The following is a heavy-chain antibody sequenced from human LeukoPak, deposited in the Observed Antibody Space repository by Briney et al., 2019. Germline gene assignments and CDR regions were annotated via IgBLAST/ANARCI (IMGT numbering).Heavy chain of an antibody. Sequence: ASVTVSCKASGYTFTSYGISWVRQAPGQGLEWMGWISAYNGNTNYAQKLQGRVTMTTDTSTSTAYMELRSLRSDDTAVYYCARDLASSTSQYYYYGMDVWGQGTTVTVSS. V-gene: IGHV1-18*01. CDR2: ISAYNGNT. CDR1: GYTFTSYG. CDR3: ARDLASSTSQYYYYGMDV. D-gene: IGHD2-2*01. J-gene: IGHJ6*02.